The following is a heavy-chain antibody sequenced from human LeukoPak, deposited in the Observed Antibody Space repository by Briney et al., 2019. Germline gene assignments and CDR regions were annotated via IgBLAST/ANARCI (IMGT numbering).Heavy chain of an antibody. CDR3: AKAKGYYYYMDV. Sequence: SQTLSLTCTVSGGSISSGDYYWSWIRQPPGKGLEWIGYIYYSGSTYYNPSLKSRVTISVDTSKNQFSLKLSSVTAADTAVYYCAKAKGYYYYMDVWGKGTTVTVSS. V-gene: IGHV4-30-4*01. J-gene: IGHJ6*03. CDR1: GGSISSGDYY. CDR2: IYYSGST.